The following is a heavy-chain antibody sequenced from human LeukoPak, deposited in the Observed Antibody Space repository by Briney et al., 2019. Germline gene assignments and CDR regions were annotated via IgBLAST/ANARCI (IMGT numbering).Heavy chain of an antibody. V-gene: IGHV3-21*01. CDR3: AKPMVRALDP. J-gene: IGHJ5*02. D-gene: IGHD3-10*01. Sequence: GGSLRLSCGASGFTVSSNYMNWVRQAPGKGLEWVSSITTSSSYIYYADSVKGRFTISRDNAKNSLFLQMNSLRAEDTAVYYCAKPMVRALDPWGQGTLVTVSS. CDR1: GFTVSSNY. CDR2: ITTSSSYI.